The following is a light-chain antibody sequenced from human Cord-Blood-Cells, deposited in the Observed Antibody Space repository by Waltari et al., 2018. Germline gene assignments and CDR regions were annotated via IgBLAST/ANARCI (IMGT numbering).Light chain of an antibody. V-gene: IGKV3-20*01. CDR2: GAS. J-gene: IGKJ1*01. CDR3: QQYGSSPRT. Sequence: EIVLTQSPGTLSLSPGERATLSCRAGQSVSSSYLAWYQQKPGQAPRLLIYGASSRATGIPDRFSGSGSGTDVTLTISRLEPEDFAVYYRQQYGSSPRTFGQGTKVEIK. CDR1: QSVSSSY.